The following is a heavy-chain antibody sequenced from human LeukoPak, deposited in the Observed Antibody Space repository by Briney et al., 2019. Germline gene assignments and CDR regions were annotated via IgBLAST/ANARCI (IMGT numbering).Heavy chain of an antibody. D-gene: IGHD3-3*01. CDR3: AKGYDFWSGYYLVPYYFDY. CDR2: ISGSGGST. V-gene: IGHV3-23*01. J-gene: IGHJ4*02. Sequence: PGGSLRLSCAASGFTFNDYWMSWVRQAPGKGLEWVSAISGSGGSTYYADSVKGRFTISRDNSKNTLYLQMNSLRAEDTAVYYCAKGYDFWSGYYLVPYYFDYWGQGTLVTVSS. CDR1: GFTFNDYW.